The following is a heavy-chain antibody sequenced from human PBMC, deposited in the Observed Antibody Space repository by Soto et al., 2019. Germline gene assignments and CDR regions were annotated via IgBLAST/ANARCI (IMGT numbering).Heavy chain of an antibody. CDR3: ATTTAVIVAQGHMDV. CDR2: VDPEDGET. CDR1: GFKFIDYY. D-gene: IGHD2-21*01. J-gene: IGHJ6*02. Sequence: EVQLVQSGAEVKKPGATVKISCKVSGFKFIDYYLYWVQQAPGKALEWMGRVDPEDGETVYSEKFQVRLTITADTSRDIAHMELSGLRSEDTAVYFCATTTAVIVAQGHMDVWGQGTTVIGSS. V-gene: IGHV1-69-2*01.